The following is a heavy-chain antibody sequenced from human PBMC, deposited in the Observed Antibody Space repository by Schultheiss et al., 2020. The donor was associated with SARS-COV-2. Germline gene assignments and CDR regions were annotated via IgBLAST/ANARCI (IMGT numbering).Heavy chain of an antibody. D-gene: IGHD1-1*01. V-gene: IGHV3-21*01. J-gene: IGHJ6*02. CDR2: ISSSSSYI. CDR3: AKDTSYPITTLGYYYYYGMDV. Sequence: GGSLRLSCAASGFTFSSYAMSWVRQAPGKGLEWVSSISSSSSYIYYADSVKGRFTISRDNAKNSLYLQMNSLRAEDTAVYYCAKDTSYPITTLGYYYYYGMDVWGQGTTVTVSS. CDR1: GFTFSSYA.